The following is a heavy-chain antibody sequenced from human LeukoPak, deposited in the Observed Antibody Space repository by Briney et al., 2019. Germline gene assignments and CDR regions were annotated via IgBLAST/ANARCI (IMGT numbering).Heavy chain of an antibody. J-gene: IGHJ1*01. CDR2: ISYDGSDK. Sequence: GGSLRLSCAASGFTFSCCDMHWVRQAPGKGLEWMALISYDGSDKYYADSVKGRFTISRDNSKNTLFLQMNSLRTGDTAGYYCAKGYDSVSNWGQGTLVTVSS. V-gene: IGHV3-30*18. CDR1: GFTFSCCD. D-gene: IGHD3-22*01. CDR3: AKGYDSVSN.